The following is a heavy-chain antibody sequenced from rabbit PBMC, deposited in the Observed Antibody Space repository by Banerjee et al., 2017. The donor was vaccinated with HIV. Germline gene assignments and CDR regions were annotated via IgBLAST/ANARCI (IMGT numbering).Heavy chain of an antibody. Sequence: QSLEESGGGLVKPGASLTLTCTASGFSFSGSDRICWVRQAPGEGLEWIASIYVGSSGSTYYASWAKGRFTISKASWTTVTLQMTSLTAADTASYFCARDLAGVIGWNFNLWGQGTLVTVS. V-gene: IGHV1S40*01. CDR2: IYVGSSGST. CDR1: GFSFSGSDR. D-gene: IGHD4-1*01. CDR3: ARDLAGVIGWNFNL. J-gene: IGHJ4*01.